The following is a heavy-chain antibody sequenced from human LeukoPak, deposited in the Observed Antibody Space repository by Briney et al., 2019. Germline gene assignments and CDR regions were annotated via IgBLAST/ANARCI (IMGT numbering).Heavy chain of an antibody. V-gene: IGHV3-9*01. J-gene: IGHJ6*02. CDR2: ISWNSGSI. D-gene: IGHD3-3*01. Sequence: GGSLRLSCAASGFTFDDYAMHWVRQAPGKGLEWVSGISWNSGSISYADSVKGRFTISRDNAKNSLNLQMNSLRAEDTAVYYCARGYDQRGYYYYAMDVWGQGTTVTVSS. CDR3: ARGYDQRGYYYYAMDV. CDR1: GFTFDDYA.